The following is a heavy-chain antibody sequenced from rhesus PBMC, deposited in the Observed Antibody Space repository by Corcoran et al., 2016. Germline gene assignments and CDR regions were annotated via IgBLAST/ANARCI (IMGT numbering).Heavy chain of an antibody. CDR2: IYYTSGST. J-gene: IGHJ6*01. Sequence: QVQLQESGPGPVKPSETLPLNCAVSGAPMSNYYWNWIRQAPGKGLEWIGRIYYTSGSTDYNPSLKSRFTISIDTSKKQFSLKLGSVTAADTAVYYCARGTGRYGLDSWGQGVVVTVSS. CDR1: GAPMSNYY. CDR3: ARGTGRYGLDS. V-gene: IGHV4S2*01. D-gene: IGHD3-22*01.